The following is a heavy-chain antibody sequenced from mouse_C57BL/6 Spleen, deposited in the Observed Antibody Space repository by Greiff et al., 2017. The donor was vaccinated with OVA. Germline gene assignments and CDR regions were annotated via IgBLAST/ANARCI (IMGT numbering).Heavy chain of an antibody. CDR3: ARDRQLSGFAY. CDR2: ISYDGSN. D-gene: IGHD3-2*02. J-gene: IGHJ3*01. Sequence: VQLKQSGPGLVKPSQSLSLTCSVTGYSITSGYYWNWIRQFPGNKLEWMGYISYDGSNNYNPSLKNRISITRDTSKNQFFLKLNSVTTEDTATYYCARDRQLSGFAYWGQGTLVTVSA. CDR1: GYSITSGYY. V-gene: IGHV3-6*01.